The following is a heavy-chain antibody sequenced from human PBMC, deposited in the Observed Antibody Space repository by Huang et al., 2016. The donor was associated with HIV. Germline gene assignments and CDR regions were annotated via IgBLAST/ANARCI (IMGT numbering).Heavy chain of an antibody. J-gene: IGHJ5*02. D-gene: IGHD3-10*01. CDR2: SNPSGGAT. CDR1: VYTFTDYY. V-gene: IGHV1-2*02. CDR3: ARDGSADFGRGWFDP. Sequence: QVQLVQSGAEVKKPGASVKVSCKASVYTFTDYYIHGLRQARGQGPEGMGWSNPSGGATKYAQTFRGRVTMTRDTSIITADMELNSLISDDTAVYYCARDGSADFGRGWFDPWGQGTLVTVSS.